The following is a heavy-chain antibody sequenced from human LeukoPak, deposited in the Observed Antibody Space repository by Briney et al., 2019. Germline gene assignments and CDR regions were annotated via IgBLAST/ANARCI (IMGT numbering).Heavy chain of an antibody. CDR3: ARSPYYDSSGYPHFNWFDP. CDR2: IIPIFGTA. V-gene: IGHV1-69*13. J-gene: IGHJ5*02. CDR1: GGTFSSYA. D-gene: IGHD3-22*01. Sequence: ASVKVSCKASGGTFSSYAISWVRQAPGQGLEWMGGIIPIFGTANYAQKFQGRVTITADESTSTAYMELSSLRSEGTAVYYCARSPYYDSSGYPHFNWFDPWGQGTLVTVSS.